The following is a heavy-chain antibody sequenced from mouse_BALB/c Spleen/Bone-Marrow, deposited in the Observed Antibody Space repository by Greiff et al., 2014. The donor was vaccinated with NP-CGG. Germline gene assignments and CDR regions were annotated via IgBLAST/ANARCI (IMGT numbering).Heavy chain of an antibody. CDR2: IDPANGNT. CDR1: GFNIKDTY. V-gene: IGHV14-3*02. J-gene: IGHJ1*01. D-gene: IGHD4-1*01. CDR3: ARWGKLGRGYFDV. Sequence: LVESGAELVKPGASVKLSCTASGFNIKDTYMHWVKQGPEQGLEWIGRIDPANGNTKYDPKFQGKATITADTSSNTAYLQLSSLTSEDTAVYYCARWGKLGRGYFDVWGAGTTVTVSS.